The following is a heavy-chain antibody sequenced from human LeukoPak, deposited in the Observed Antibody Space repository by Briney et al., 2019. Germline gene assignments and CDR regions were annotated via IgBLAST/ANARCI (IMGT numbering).Heavy chain of an antibody. CDR1: GGSISSYY. CDR3: AREGLYYYYMDV. J-gene: IGHJ6*03. D-gene: IGHD3/OR15-3a*01. Sequence: SETLSLTCTVSGGSISSYYWSWIRQPPGKGLEWIGYIYYRGSTNYNPSLKSRVTISVDTSKNQFSLKLSSVTAADTAVCYCAREGLYYYYMDVWGKGTTVTVSS. CDR2: IYYRGST. V-gene: IGHV4-59*01.